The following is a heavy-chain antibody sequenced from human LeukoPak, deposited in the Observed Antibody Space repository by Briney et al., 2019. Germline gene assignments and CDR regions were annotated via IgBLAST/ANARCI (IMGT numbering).Heavy chain of an antibody. CDR1: GFTFSNYE. V-gene: IGHV3-48*03. Sequence: PGGSLRLSCAASGFTFSNYEMIWVRQAPGKGLEWVSYISSSGSSIYYADSVKGRFTISRDNAKDSLYLQMNSLRAEDTAVYYCARLAIFGAGGRIFDYWGQGTLVTVSS. CDR3: ARLAIFGAGGRIFDY. J-gene: IGHJ4*02. D-gene: IGHD3-3*01. CDR2: ISSSGSSI.